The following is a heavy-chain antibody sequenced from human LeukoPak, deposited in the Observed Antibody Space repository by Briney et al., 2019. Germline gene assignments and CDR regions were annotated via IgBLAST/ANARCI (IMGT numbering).Heavy chain of an antibody. CDR3: AKDKRGATFDAVFDI. Sequence: PGGSLRLSCVASGFTFSTYGMSWVRQAPGKGLEWVSAISGSGGSTYYADSVKGRFTISRDNSKNTLYLQMNSLRAEDTAVYYCAKDKRGATFDAVFDIWGQGTMVTVSS. D-gene: IGHD2/OR15-2a*01. CDR1: GFTFSTYG. J-gene: IGHJ3*02. V-gene: IGHV3-23*01. CDR2: ISGSGGST.